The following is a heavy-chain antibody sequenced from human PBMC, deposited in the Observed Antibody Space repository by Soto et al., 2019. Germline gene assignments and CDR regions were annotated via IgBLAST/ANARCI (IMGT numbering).Heavy chain of an antibody. D-gene: IGHD2-21*02. V-gene: IGHV3-23*01. Sequence: EVQLLQSGGGSVQPGGSLRLSCEASGFTFSSYGMTWVRQAPGKGLEWVAGISGSGVDTKYADSVKGRFIIARDNSKNKMYLQMNNLRVEDMAVYFCAKGGAYCYGDCTRARWGQGALVTVSS. J-gene: IGHJ4*02. CDR3: AKGGAYCYGDCTRAR. CDR2: ISGSGVDT. CDR1: GFTFSSYG.